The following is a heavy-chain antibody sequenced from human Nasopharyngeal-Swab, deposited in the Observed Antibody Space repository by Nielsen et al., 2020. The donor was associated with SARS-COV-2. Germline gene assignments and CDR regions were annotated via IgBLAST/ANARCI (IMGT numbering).Heavy chain of an antibody. D-gene: IGHD2-15*01. Sequence: GGSLRPSCEASRLPFSTHAMTWIRQAPGQGLEWVSSLGVGGGPTYYADSAKGRFTISSDNPKNTLYLQMSSLRAEDTAIYYCATPGTRCSGDKCDMWVFDYWGQGTQVTVSS. CDR1: RLPFSTHA. J-gene: IGHJ4*02. CDR3: ATPGTRCSGDKCDMWVFDY. V-gene: IGHV3-23*01. CDR2: LGVGGGPT.